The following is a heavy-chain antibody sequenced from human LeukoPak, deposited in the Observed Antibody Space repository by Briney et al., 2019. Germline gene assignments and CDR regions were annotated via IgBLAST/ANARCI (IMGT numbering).Heavy chain of an antibody. CDR2: ISSSGRAI. Sequence: PGGSRTLSCAASGLTFSDYYTSCIRQAPGRGLDWDSYISSSGRAIYYADSVKGRCTISRDNAKNLLYLQMNSLRAEDRAVYYCARVNTAMGDFYMDVWGKGTTVTVSS. V-gene: IGHV3-11*01. D-gene: IGHD5-18*01. J-gene: IGHJ6*03. CDR1: GLTFSDYY. CDR3: ARVNTAMGDFYMDV.